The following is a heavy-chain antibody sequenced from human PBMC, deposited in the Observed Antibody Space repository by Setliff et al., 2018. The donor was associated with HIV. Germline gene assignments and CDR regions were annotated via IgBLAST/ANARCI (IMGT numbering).Heavy chain of an antibody. CDR2: IIPIFGTA. CDR1: GGTFSSYA. V-gene: IGHV1-69*05. CDR3: ARDSDNFWSGYYAAFDY. D-gene: IGHD3-3*01. J-gene: IGHJ4*02. Sequence: ASVKVSCKASGGTFSSYAISWVRQAPGGLEWMGGIIPIFGTANYAQKLQGRVTMTTDTSSSTAYLDLRSLRSDDTAVYYCARDSDNFWSGYYAAFDYWGQGTLVTVSS.